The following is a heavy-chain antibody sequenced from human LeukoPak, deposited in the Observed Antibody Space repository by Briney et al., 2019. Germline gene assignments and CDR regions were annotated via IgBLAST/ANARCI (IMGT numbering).Heavy chain of an antibody. CDR3: ARAFPEGFCSSTSCLEGFDF. V-gene: IGHV4-30-4*01. J-gene: IGHJ4*02. D-gene: IGHD2-2*01. CDR1: GGSISSGDYY. CDR2: IYYSGSA. Sequence: SETLSLTCTVSGGSISSGDYYWTWIRQPPGKGLEWIGYIYYSGSAYYNPSLKSRVFISVDLSKNQFSLEVKSVTAADTAVYYCARAFPEGFCSSTSCLEGFDFWGRGSLVTVSS.